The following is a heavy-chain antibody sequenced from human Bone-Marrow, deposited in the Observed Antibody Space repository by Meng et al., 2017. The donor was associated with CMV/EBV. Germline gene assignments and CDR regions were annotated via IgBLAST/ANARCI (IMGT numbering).Heavy chain of an antibody. V-gene: IGHV5-51*01. Sequence: GGSLRLSCQVSGNRFSNYWIGWVRQMPGKGLDWMGIIYPGDTHIVHNPSLEGRVTLAADKSISTSYLHWSSLRASDPAMYYCVRLEYFHTVSGNWGQGTLVTVSS. CDR2: IYPGDTHI. CDR1: GNRFSNYW. CDR3: VRLEYFHTVSGN. D-gene: IGHD4-17*01. J-gene: IGHJ4*02.